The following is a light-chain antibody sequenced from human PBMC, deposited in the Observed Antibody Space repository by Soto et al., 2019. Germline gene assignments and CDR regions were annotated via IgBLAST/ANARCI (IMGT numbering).Light chain of an antibody. CDR1: QSVGSNY. CDR2: GAS. V-gene: IGKV3-20*01. J-gene: IGKJ1*01. Sequence: EIVLTQSPGTLSLSPGERATLFCRASQSVGSNYLAWYQQKPGLAPTLLIYGASSGATGITDRFSGGGSGTDFTHTISRLEPEDFAVYYCQKYFRSPWTFGPGNKVEIK. CDR3: QKYFRSPWT.